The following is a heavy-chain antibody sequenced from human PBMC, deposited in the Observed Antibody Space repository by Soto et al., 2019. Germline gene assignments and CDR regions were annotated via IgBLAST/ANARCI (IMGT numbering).Heavy chain of an antibody. J-gene: IGHJ5*02. V-gene: IGHV3-7*01. CDR3: ARDGPDLAARPIWFDP. CDR1: GFTFSSYW. CDR2: IKQDGSEK. Sequence: GGSLRLSCAASGFTFSSYWMSWVRQAPGKGLEWVANIKQDGSEKYYVDSVKGRFTISRDNAKNSLYLQMNSLRAEDTAVYYCARDGPDLAARPIWFDPWGQGTLVTVSS. D-gene: IGHD6-6*01.